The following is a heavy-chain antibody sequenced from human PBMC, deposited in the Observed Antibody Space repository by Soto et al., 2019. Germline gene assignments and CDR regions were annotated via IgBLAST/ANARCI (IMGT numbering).Heavy chain of an antibody. CDR2: MNPVNGNA. V-gene: IGHV1-8*01. J-gene: IGHJ5*02. D-gene: IGHD6-19*01. CDR1: GYTFTSFN. CDR3: ARAVGIAVTGIDL. Sequence: QEQLVQSGAEVKRPGASVKVSCRASGYTFTSFNINWVRQAAGQGPEWIGWMNPVNGNAAFAREFQGRVTMTRDTATDTAYMEVGGLSSGDTAIYYCARAVGIAVTGIDLWGPGTLVTVSS.